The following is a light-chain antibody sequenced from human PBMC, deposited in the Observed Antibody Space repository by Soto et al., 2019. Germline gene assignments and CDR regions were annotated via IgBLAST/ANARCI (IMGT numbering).Light chain of an antibody. Sequence: QSALTQPISVSGSPGQSVTISCTGTNSDVGGYNFVSWYQQLPGKAPKLMISAVSQRPSGVPDRFSGSKSGNTASLTISGLQADDEADYFCCSYTASDIWVFGGGTKLTVL. CDR2: AVS. CDR1: NSDVGGYNF. CDR3: CSYTASDIWV. J-gene: IGLJ3*02. V-gene: IGLV2-11*01.